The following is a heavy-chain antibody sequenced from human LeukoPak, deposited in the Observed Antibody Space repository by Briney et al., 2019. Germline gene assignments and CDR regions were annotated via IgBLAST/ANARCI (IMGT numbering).Heavy chain of an antibody. CDR2: IIPSFGTI. Sequence: SVKVSCKASGGTFSSYAISWVRQAPGQGLEWMGGIIPSFGTINYAQKFQGRVTITADESTSTAYMDLSSLRSEDTAVYYCARGPRKGWFGELSYYFESWGQGTQVTVSS. V-gene: IGHV1-69*13. J-gene: IGHJ4*02. CDR1: GGTFSSYA. D-gene: IGHD3-10*01. CDR3: ARGPRKGWFGELSYYFES.